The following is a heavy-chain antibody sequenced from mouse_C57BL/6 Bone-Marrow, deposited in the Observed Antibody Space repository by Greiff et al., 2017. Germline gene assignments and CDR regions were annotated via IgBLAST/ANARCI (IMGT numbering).Heavy chain of an antibody. Sequence: DVKLQESGPVLVKPGASVKMSCKASGYTFTDYYMNWVKQSHGKSLEWIGVINPYNGGTSYNQKFKGKATLTVDKSSSTAYMELNSLTSEDSAVYYCATLRGYFDVWGTGTTVTVSS. CDR3: ATLRGYFDV. CDR1: GYTFTDYY. V-gene: IGHV1-19*01. J-gene: IGHJ1*03. CDR2: INPYNGGT.